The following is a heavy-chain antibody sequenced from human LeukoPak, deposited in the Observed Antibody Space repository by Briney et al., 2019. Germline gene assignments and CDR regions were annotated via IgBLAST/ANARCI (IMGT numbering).Heavy chain of an antibody. D-gene: IGHD5-18*01. CDR3: ARTAISLNFDY. J-gene: IGHJ4*02. Sequence: GGSLRLSCAASGFTFSSYSMNWVRQAPGKGLEWVSSISSSSSYIYYADSVKGRFTISRDNAKNSLYLQMNSLRAEDTAVYCCARTAISLNFDYWGQGTLVTVSS. CDR2: ISSSSSYI. CDR1: GFTFSSYS. V-gene: IGHV3-21*01.